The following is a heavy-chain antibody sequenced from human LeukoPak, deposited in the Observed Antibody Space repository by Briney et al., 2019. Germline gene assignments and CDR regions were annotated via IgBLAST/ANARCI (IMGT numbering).Heavy chain of an antibody. D-gene: IGHD5-12*01. Sequence: ASVKVSCRASSYSFTRYGISWVRQAPGQGLEWMGWISGYNGNTNYAQKFLGRVSMTADTSTSTAYMELRSLTSDDTAVYYCARSGRGTYYYFDLWGLGALVTVSS. CDR2: ISGYNGNT. V-gene: IGHV1-18*01. J-gene: IGHJ4*02. CDR1: SYSFTRYG. CDR3: ARSGRGTYYYFDL.